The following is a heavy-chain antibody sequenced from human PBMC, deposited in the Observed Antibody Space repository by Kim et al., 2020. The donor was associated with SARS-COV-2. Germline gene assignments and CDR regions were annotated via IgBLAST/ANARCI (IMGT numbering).Heavy chain of an antibody. Sequence: NQYSADSVKGRFTNSRDNPKNTLYLQMNSLRAEDTAVYYCARERSGSADYWGQGTLVTVSS. J-gene: IGHJ4*02. D-gene: IGHD1-26*01. CDR3: ARERSGSADY. V-gene: IGHV3-30*01. CDR2: NQ.